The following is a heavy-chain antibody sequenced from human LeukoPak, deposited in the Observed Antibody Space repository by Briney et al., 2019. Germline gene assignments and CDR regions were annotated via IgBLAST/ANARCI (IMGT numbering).Heavy chain of an antibody. D-gene: IGHD3-16*01. V-gene: IGHV4-4*07. CDR2: FYTSGGT. CDR1: GGFISNYY. Sequence: SETLSLTCTISGGFISNYYWSWVRQSAGRGLEWIGRFYTSGGTNYNPSLRSRVTISVDTSKNQISLRLSSVTAADTAIYYCARAKSFTCPIMDTWGQGTLVTVSS. J-gene: IGHJ5*02. CDR3: ARAKSFTCPIMDT.